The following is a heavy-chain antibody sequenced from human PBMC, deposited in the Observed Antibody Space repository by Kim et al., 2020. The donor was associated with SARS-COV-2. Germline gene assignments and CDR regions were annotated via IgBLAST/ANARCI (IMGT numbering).Heavy chain of an antibody. J-gene: IGHJ4*02. V-gene: IGHV3-74*01. CDR3: ARVQFVLSTPGDDFDD. D-gene: IGHD1-1*01. Sequence: DSVKGRFITSRDNAKNTLCLQMNSRRGEDTAVYYCARVQFVLSTPGDDFDDWGLGTLVTVSS.